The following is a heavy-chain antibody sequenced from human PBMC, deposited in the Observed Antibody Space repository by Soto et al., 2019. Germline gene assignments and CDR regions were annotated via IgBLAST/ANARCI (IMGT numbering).Heavy chain of an antibody. CDR1: GGSISSYY. CDR2: IYYSGST. J-gene: IGHJ3*02. D-gene: IGHD3-9*01. Sequence: KPSETLSLTCTVSGGSISSYYWSWIRQPPGKGLEWIGYIYYSGSTNYNPSLKSRVTISVDTSKNQFSLKLSSVTAADTAVYYCARVPGTYYDILTGYLPTDAFDIWGQGTMVTVSS. V-gene: IGHV4-59*01. CDR3: ARVPGTYYDILTGYLPTDAFDI.